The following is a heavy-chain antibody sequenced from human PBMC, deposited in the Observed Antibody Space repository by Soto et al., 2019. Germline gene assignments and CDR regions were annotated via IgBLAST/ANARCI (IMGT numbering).Heavy chain of an antibody. CDR2: MNPNSGNT. V-gene: IGHV1-8*01. CDR1: GYTFTSYD. CDR3: ASSLGYCSGGSCYPTANWFDP. D-gene: IGHD2-15*01. J-gene: IGHJ5*02. Sequence: QVQLVQSGAEVKKPGASVKVSCKASGYTFTSYDINWVRQATGQGREWMGWMNPNSGNTGYAQKFQGRVTMTRNTSISTAYMELSSLRSEDTAVYYCASSLGYCSGGSCYPTANWFDPWGQGTLVTVSS.